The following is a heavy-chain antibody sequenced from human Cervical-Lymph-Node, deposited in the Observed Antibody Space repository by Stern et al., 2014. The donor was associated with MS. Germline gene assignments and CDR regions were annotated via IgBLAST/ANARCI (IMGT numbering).Heavy chain of an antibody. CDR2: ISPIFGTA. Sequence: VKLVESGAEVKQPGSSVKVSCKASGGTFSSYAISWVRQAPGQGLEWMGGISPIFGTANYAQKFQGRVTITADESTSTAYMELSSLRSEDTAVYYCASGLGGYAHDYWGQGTLVTVSS. CDR1: GGTFSSYA. CDR3: ASGLGGYAHDY. J-gene: IGHJ4*02. D-gene: IGHD3-22*01. V-gene: IGHV1-69*01.